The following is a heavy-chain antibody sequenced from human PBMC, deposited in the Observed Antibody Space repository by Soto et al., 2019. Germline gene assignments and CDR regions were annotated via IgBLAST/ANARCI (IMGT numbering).Heavy chain of an antibody. V-gene: IGHV3-7*03. CDR3: ARVRLYYDSSACDY. Sequence: EVQLVESGGGLVQPGGSLRLSCAASGFTFSSYWMSWVRQAPGKGLEWVANIKQDGSEKYYVDSVKGRFTISRDNAKNSLYLQMNSLRAEDTAVYYCARVRLYYDSSACDYWGQGTLVTVSS. CDR1: GFTFSSYW. CDR2: IKQDGSEK. J-gene: IGHJ4*02. D-gene: IGHD3-22*01.